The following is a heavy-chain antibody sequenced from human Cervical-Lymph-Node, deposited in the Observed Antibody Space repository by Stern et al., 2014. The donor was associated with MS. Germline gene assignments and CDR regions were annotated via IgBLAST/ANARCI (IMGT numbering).Heavy chain of an antibody. CDR3: ARVNYDSSGYHAYYFDY. CDR1: GFTFSRYS. Sequence: EVQLEESGGGLVQPGGSLRLSCAASGFTFSRYSMNWVRQGPGKELEWVSYISTSSSDIYYTDSVKGRFTISRDNAKNSLYLQMNSLRAEDTAVYYCARVNYDSSGYHAYYFDYWGQGTLVTVSS. J-gene: IGHJ4*02. D-gene: IGHD3-22*01. CDR2: ISTSSSDI. V-gene: IGHV3-48*01.